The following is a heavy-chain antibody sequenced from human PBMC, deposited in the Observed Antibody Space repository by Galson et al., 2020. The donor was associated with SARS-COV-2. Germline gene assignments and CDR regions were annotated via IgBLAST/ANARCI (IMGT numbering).Heavy chain of an antibody. J-gene: IGHJ3*01. CDR2: ISYNGDTK. CDR1: GLNFRSFG. CDR3: AKIRPHWNYVAAFDL. D-gene: IGHD1-7*01. V-gene: IGHV3-30*18. Sequence: GGSLRLSCAASGLNFRSFGFHWIRQAPGKGPEWVAVISYNGDTKYYTVSVKGRFTISRDNSKRTVYLQMNSLTPEDTALYYCAKIRPHWNYVAAFDLWGQGTVVTVSS.